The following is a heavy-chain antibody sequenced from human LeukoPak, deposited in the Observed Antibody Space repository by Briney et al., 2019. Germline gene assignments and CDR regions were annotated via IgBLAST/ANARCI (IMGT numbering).Heavy chain of an antibody. D-gene: IGHD4-11*01. Sequence: GGSLRLSCAASGFSFSSYEMHWVRQVAGKGLEWVSYISSSGGTMYYADSVKGRFTISRDNTKNSLYLQMNSLRAEDTAVYYCARDGKVTTSYYYYYYYMDVWGKGTTVTVSS. CDR2: ISSSGGTM. CDR1: GFSFSSYE. CDR3: ARDGKVTTSYYYYYYYMDV. J-gene: IGHJ6*03. V-gene: IGHV3-48*03.